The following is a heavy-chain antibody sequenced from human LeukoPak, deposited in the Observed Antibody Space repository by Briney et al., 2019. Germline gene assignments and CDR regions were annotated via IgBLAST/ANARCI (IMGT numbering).Heavy chain of an antibody. CDR1: GFTFEDYT. J-gene: IGHJ4*02. V-gene: IGHV3-43*01. CDR2: ISWDGTT. CDR3: VKDLSYESSGHVLEY. Sequence: GGSLRLSCVASGFTFEDYTMHWVRQAPGNTLELVSLISWDGTTYYTDSVKGRFTISRDNSKNSLYLQMDTLRSEDTAFYYCVKDLSYESSGHVLEYWGQGTLVTVSS. D-gene: IGHD3-22*01.